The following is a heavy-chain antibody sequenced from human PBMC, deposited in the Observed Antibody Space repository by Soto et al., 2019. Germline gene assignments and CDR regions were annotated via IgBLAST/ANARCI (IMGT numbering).Heavy chain of an antibody. CDR2: IDFRGTT. V-gene: IGHV4-59*01. D-gene: IGHD3-10*01. J-gene: IGHJ4*02. Sequence: PSETLSLTCSVSNGAMNDYYWSWIRQAPGKGLEWIGDIDFRGTTTYNPSLESRITLSIDRSNNQFSLRMTSVTASDRAVYRCARREAYYNRGGYWLEKGPFEHWCQGTMVT. CDR3: ARREAYYNRGGYWLEKGPFEH. CDR1: NGAMNDYY.